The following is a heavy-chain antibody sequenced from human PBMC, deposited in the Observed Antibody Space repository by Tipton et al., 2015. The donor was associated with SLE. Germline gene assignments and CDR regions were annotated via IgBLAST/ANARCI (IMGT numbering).Heavy chain of an antibody. CDR1: GFTFSSYY. J-gene: IGHJ4*02. V-gene: IGHV3-48*01. CDR3: ARDNNSAAMVTFGCGH. CDR2: ISSSINTI. Sequence: SLRLSCAASGFTFSSYYMNWFRQPQGKGLEWFLYISSSINTIYYADPVKGRFTITRDNAKNSLFLQMNILKAEDTAGSDCARDNNSAAMVTFGCGHWGQGTLVTVSS. D-gene: IGHD5-18*01.